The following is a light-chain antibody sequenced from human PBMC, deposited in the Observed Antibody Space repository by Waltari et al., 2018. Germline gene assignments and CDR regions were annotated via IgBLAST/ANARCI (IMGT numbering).Light chain of an antibody. V-gene: IGKV3-15*01. J-gene: IGKJ1*01. Sequence: EIVMTQPPATLSVSPGERATLPCRASQSVSSNFAWYQQKPGQAPRLLIYGASTRATGIPARFSGSGSGTEFTLTISSLQSEDFAVYYCQQYNNWPPWTFGQGTKVEIK. CDR2: GAS. CDR3: QQYNNWPPWT. CDR1: QSVSSN.